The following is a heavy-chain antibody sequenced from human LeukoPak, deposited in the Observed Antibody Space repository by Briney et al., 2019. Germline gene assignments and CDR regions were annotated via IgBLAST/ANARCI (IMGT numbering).Heavy chain of an antibody. CDR2: TSSTSAYI. Sequence: GGSLRLSCAGSGFALKSYSLSWVRQAPGKGLEWASSTSSTSAYIYYADSVKGRFTISRDNVDNVVYLQMNSLGAEDTAVYYCARVAVSGPTGWFDSWGQGTLVIVSS. V-gene: IGHV3-21*01. D-gene: IGHD2-8*02. J-gene: IGHJ5*01. CDR1: GFALKSYS. CDR3: ARVAVSGPTGWFDS.